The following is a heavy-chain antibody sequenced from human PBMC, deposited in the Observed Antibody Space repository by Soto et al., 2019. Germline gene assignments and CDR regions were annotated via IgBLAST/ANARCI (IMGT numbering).Heavy chain of an antibody. J-gene: IGHJ5*02. CDR1: GXTVSSYS. CDR3: VKARIVSIAARPTINWFDP. D-gene: IGHD6-6*01. V-gene: IGHV3-64D*06. CDR2: IISNGGST. Sequence: PXGSLRLSCSASGXTVSSYSMHWVRQAPGKGLEYVSAIISNGGSTYYADSVKGRFTISIDNSNNTLYLQMSSLRAEDTAFYYCVKARIVSIAARPTINWFDPWGQGTLAPVSS.